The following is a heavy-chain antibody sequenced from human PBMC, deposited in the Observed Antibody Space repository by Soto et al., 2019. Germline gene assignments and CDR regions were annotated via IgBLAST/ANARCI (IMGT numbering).Heavy chain of an antibody. D-gene: IGHD3-9*01. Sequence: QVQLQESGPGLVKPSETLSLTCTVSGGSISSYYWSWIRQPPGKGLEWIGYIYYSGSTNYNPSLKSRVTISVDTSKNQFSLKLSSVTAADTAVYYCARQGDDILTGYYRFDYWGQGTLVTVSS. V-gene: IGHV4-59*08. CDR1: GGSISSYY. CDR2: IYYSGST. CDR3: ARQGDDILTGYYRFDY. J-gene: IGHJ4*02.